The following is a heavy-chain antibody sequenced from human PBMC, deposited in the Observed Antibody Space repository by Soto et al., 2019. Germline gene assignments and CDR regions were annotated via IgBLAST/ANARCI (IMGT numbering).Heavy chain of an antibody. CDR1: RVGFNSFA. Sequence: SVKATCKASRVGFNSFAISWVRHAPGQGLEWMGGISAHYGTAHYAQKLQGRVTMTTDASTSTAYMELRSLRSDDTAVYYCARDFVAGTIFGVVIYYAMDVWGQGTTVTSP. CDR2: ISAHYGTA. D-gene: IGHD3-3*01. V-gene: IGHV1-69*05. CDR3: ARDFVAGTIFGVVIYYAMDV. J-gene: IGHJ6*02.